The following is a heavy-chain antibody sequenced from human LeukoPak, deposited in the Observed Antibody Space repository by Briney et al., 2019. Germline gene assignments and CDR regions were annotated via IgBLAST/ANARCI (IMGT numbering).Heavy chain of an antibody. CDR1: GGSISSSSYY. CDR3: AGPRYCSGGSCYRVLDY. CDR2: IYYSGST. Sequence: SETLSLTCTVSGGSISSSSYYWGWIRQPPGKGLEWIGSIYYSGSTYYNPSLKSRVTISVDTSKNQFSLKLSSVTAADTAVYYCAGPRYCSGGSCYRVLDYWGQGTLVTVSS. J-gene: IGHJ4*02. V-gene: IGHV4-39*07. D-gene: IGHD2-15*01.